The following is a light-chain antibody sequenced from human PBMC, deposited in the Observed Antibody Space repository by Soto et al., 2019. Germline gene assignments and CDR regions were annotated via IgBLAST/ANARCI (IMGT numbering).Light chain of an antibody. CDR2: DAS. CDR1: QSVSTN. Sequence: ETVVSLSPGTLSLSPGERATLSCMASQSVSTNYLAWYQQRPGQAPSLLLFDASTRATGIPDRFSGSGSGTEFTLTISSLQSEDFAVYYCQQYNNWPWTFGQGTKVDNK. J-gene: IGKJ1*01. CDR3: QQYNNWPWT. V-gene: IGKV3D-15*01.